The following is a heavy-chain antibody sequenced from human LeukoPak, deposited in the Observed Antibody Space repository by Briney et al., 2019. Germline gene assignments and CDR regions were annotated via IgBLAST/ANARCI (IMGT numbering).Heavy chain of an antibody. V-gene: IGHV1-2*02. CDR3: ARVYCSSTSCRLHYYGMDV. D-gene: IGHD2-2*01. CDR2: INPNSGGT. CDR1: GYTFTGYY. J-gene: IGHJ6*02. Sequence: ASVKVSCKASGYTFTGYYMHWVRQAPGQGLEWVGWINPNSGGTNYAQKFQGRVTMTRDTSISTAYMELSRLRSDETAVYYCARVYCSSTSCRLHYYGMDVWGQGTTVTVSS.